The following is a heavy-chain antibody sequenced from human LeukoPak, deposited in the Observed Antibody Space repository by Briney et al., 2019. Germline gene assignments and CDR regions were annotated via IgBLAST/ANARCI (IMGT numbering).Heavy chain of an antibody. V-gene: IGHV1-8*01. D-gene: IGHD6-19*01. CDR3: FISVAGRYFDY. CDR1: GYTFTSYD. CDR2: MNPNSGNT. Sequence: ASVKVSCNASGYTFTSYDINWMRQATGQELEWMGWMNPNSGNTGYAHKVQGRGTMTRNTSISTAYMELSSLRSEDTAVYYCFISVAGRYFDYWGKGTLVTVSS. J-gene: IGHJ4*02.